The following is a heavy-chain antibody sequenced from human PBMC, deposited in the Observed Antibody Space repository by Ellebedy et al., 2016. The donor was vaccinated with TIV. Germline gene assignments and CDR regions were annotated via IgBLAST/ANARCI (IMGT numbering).Heavy chain of an antibody. CDR2: ISDDGSNK. J-gene: IGHJ4*02. CDR1: GFTFSSYA. CDR3: ARIGDYDYVWGSYRWHYFDY. Sequence: GESLKISCAASGFTFSSYALHWVRQAPGKGLEWVAVISDDGSNKYYADSVKGRFTISRDNSKNTLYLQMNSLRAEDTAVYYCARIGDYDYVWGSYRWHYFDYWGQGTLVTVSS. D-gene: IGHD3-16*02. V-gene: IGHV3-30*04.